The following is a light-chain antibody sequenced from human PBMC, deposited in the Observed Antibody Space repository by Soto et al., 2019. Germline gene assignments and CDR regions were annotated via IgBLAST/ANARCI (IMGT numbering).Light chain of an antibody. CDR1: QSVSTF. V-gene: IGKV3-11*01. CDR3: QQRGDWPPIT. J-gene: IGKJ5*01. CDR2: NAS. Sequence: EIVLTQSPATLSLSPGERATLSCRASQSVSTFLAWFQQKPGQPPRLLIYNASNRTTGIPARFSGSGSGTDFTLPISSLEPEDFAVYYCQQRGDWPPITFGQGTRLEMK.